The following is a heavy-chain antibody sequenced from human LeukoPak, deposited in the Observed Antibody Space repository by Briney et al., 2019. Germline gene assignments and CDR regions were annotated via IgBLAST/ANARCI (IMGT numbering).Heavy chain of an antibody. Sequence: SETLSLTCTVSGGSISSYYWSWIRQPAGKGLEWLGRIYTSESTNYNPSLKSRVTMSVDTSKNQFSLKLSSVTAADTAVYYCASSSVGYCTNGVCSPRFDYWGQGTLVTVSS. CDR3: ASSSVGYCTNGVCSPRFDY. V-gene: IGHV4-4*07. J-gene: IGHJ4*02. D-gene: IGHD2-8*01. CDR1: GGSISSYY. CDR2: IYTSEST.